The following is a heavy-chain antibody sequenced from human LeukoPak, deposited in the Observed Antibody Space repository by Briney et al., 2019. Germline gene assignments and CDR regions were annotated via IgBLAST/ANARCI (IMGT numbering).Heavy chain of an antibody. V-gene: IGHV3-30-3*01. CDR3: ASLLTYSSSSQVY. CDR1: GFTFSSYA. CDR2: ISYDGSNK. Sequence: GGSLRLSCAASGFTFSSYAMHWVRQAPGKGLEWVAVISYDGSNKYYADSVKGRFTISRDNSKNTLYLQMNSLRAEDTAVYYCASLLTYSSSSQVYWGQGTLVTVSS. D-gene: IGHD6-6*01. J-gene: IGHJ4*02.